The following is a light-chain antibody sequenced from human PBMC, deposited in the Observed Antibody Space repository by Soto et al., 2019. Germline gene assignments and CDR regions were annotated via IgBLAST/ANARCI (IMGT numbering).Light chain of an antibody. CDR3: ASYTSRSTLV. J-gene: IGLJ1*01. V-gene: IGLV2-14*03. CDR2: DVS. CDR1: SSDVGGYDF. Sequence: QSALTQPASVSGSPGQSITISCTGSSSDVGGYDFVSWYQHHPGKAHRLVIFDVSNRPSAVSNRFSGSKSGKTASLTISGLQAEDEGDYYCASYTSRSTLVFGTGTKLTVL.